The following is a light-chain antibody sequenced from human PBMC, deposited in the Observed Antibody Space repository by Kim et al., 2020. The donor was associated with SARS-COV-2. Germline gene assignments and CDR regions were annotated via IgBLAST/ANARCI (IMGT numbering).Light chain of an antibody. CDR3: GSRDTSGDQWM. Sequence: SSELTQDPAVSVALGQTVTIPCQGDSLRSYYASWYQQKPGQAPVLIVYGKNSRPSGIPDRFSGSFSGNTASLTITGAQAADEADYFCGSRDTSGDQWMFGGGTKLTVL. V-gene: IGLV3-19*01. CDR2: GKN. J-gene: IGLJ3*02. CDR1: SLRSYY.